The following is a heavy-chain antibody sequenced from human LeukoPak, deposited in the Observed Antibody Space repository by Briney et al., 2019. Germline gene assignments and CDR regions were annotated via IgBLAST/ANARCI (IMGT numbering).Heavy chain of an antibody. CDR1: GFTFSSCA. CDR2: ISGSGGRP. V-gene: IGHV3-23*01. D-gene: IGHD2-2*01. CDR3: ARHPEPGYCSSTSCHESYFDY. Sequence: GGSLRLSCAASGFTFSSCAMSWVRQAPGKGLEWVSAISGSGGRPYYADSVKGRFTISRDNSKNTLYLQMNSLRAEDTGVYYCARHPEPGYCSSTSCHESYFDYWGQGTLVTVSS. J-gene: IGHJ4*02.